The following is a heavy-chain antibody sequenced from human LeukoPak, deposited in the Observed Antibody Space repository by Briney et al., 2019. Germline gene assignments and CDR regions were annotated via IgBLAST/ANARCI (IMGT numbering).Heavy chain of an antibody. Sequence: GGSLRLSCAASGFTFRSHAMSWGRQAPGQGLERVSSISGGGGGTYYANSVKGRFTISRDNSKSTLYLQMNGLRAEDTAVYYCAKISTPIPAAGAMDNWGQGTLVTVSS. D-gene: IGHD6-13*01. CDR2: ISGGGGGT. CDR1: GFTFRSHA. CDR3: AKISTPIPAAGAMDN. V-gene: IGHV3-23*01. J-gene: IGHJ4*02.